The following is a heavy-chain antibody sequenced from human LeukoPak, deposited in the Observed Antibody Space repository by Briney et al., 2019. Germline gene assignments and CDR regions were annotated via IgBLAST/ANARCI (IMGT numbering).Heavy chain of an antibody. J-gene: IGHJ6*02. D-gene: IGHD3-10*01. CDR3: AKVTYSDYGSGRPPFMDV. CDR2: ISDSGDYT. CDR1: GFTFSSYA. Sequence: GGSLRLSCVASGFTFSSYAMSWVRQAPGKGLEWVSTISDSGDYTYYADSVKGRFTISRDNSKNTLYLQMDSLRAEDTAIHYCAKVTYSDYGSGRPPFMDVWGQGTTVAVSS. V-gene: IGHV3-23*01.